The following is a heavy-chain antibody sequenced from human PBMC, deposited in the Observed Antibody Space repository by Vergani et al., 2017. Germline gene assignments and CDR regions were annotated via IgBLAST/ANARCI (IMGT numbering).Heavy chain of an antibody. J-gene: IGHJ5*02. D-gene: IGHD3-10*01. CDR3: ASVLLWFGELLGWFDP. Sequence: QLQLQESGPGLVKPSETLSLTCTVSGGSISSSSYYWGWIRQPPGKGLEWIGRIYYSGRTYYNQSLKSRVTISVDTSKNQFSLKRSSVTAADTAVCYCASVLLWFGELLGWFDPWGQGTLVTVSS. CDR1: GGSISSSSYY. V-gene: IGHV4-39*01. CDR2: IYYSGRT.